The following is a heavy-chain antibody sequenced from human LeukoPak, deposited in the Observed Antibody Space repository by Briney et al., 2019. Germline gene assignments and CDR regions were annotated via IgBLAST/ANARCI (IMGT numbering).Heavy chain of an antibody. Sequence: ASVKVSCKTSGYTFSGYYMHWVRQAPGQGLEWMGWIHPNTGGTKYAQKFQGRVTMTRDMSITTVYLELSRLRSDGTAIYYCARGFYYGSGSYSHAFDYWGQGALVTVSS. V-gene: IGHV1-2*02. J-gene: IGHJ4*02. D-gene: IGHD3-10*01. CDR1: GYTFSGYY. CDR3: ARGFYYGSGSYSHAFDY. CDR2: IHPNTGGT.